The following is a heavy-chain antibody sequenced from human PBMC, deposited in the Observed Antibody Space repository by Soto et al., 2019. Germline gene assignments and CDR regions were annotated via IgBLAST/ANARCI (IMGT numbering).Heavy chain of an antibody. D-gene: IGHD3-9*01. V-gene: IGHV4-30-2*01. CDR2: IYHSGST. CDR1: GGSISSGGYS. CDR3: ARSDYDILTGYYKTPFDY. J-gene: IGHJ4*02. Sequence: QLQLQESGSGLVKPSQTLSLTCAVSGGSISSGGYSWSWIRQPPGKGLEWIGYIYHSGSTYYNPSLKSRVTKSVDRSKNQFSLKLSSVTAADTAVYYCARSDYDILTGYYKTPFDYWGQGTLVTVSS.